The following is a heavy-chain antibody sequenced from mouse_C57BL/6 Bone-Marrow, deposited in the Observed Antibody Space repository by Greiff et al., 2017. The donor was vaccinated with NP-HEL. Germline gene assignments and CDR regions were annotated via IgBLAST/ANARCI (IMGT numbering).Heavy chain of an antibody. D-gene: IGHD4-1*01. CDR1: GYTFTDYY. CDR3: ATGTRFAY. V-gene: IGHV1-76*01. J-gene: IGHJ3*01. Sequence: QVQLKQSGAELVRPGASVKLSCKASGYTFTDYYINWVKQRPGQGLEWIARIYPGSGNTYYNEKFKGKATLTAEKSSSTAYMQLSSLTSEDSAVYFCATGTRFAYWGQGTLVTVSA. CDR2: IYPGSGNT.